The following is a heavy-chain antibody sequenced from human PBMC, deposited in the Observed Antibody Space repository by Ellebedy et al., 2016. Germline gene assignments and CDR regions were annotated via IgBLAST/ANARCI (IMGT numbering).Heavy chain of an antibody. CDR2: ISYDGSKT. CDR1: GFTFRSYA. D-gene: IGHD3-10*01. CDR3: ARDYAAGSYYTAS. J-gene: IGHJ4*02. V-gene: IGHV3-30*03. Sequence: GESLKISCAAAGFTFRSYAMHWVRQSPGKGLQWVAGISYDGSKTYYVESLKGRFNISRDNSKDTLFLQISSLRGEETAVYYCARDYAAGSYYTASWGQGTQVTVSA.